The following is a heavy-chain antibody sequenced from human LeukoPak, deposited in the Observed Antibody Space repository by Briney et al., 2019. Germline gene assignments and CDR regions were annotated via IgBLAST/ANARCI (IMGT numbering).Heavy chain of an antibody. CDR2: IKQDGSEK. CDR3: ARVGSLYCSGGNCPLLTYYYYYYMDV. D-gene: IGHD2-15*01. CDR1: GFTFSSYW. V-gene: IGHV3-7*01. J-gene: IGHJ6*03. Sequence: PGGSLRLSCAASGFTFSSYWMSWVRQAPGKGLEWVANIKQDGSEKYYVDSVKGRFTISRDNAKNSLYLQMNSLRAEDTAVYYCARVGSLYCSGGNCPLLTYYYYYYMDVWGKGTTVTVSS.